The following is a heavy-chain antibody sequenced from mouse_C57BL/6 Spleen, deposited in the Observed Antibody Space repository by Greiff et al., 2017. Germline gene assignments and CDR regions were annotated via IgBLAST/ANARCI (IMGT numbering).Heavy chain of an antibody. J-gene: IGHJ3*01. Sequence: EVQLQQSGTVLARPGASVKMSCKTSGYKFTSYWMHWVKQRPGQGLEWIGAIYPGNSDTSYNQKFKGKAKLTAVTSASTAYMELSSLTNEDSAVYYCTREGSSYRFAYWGQGTLVTVSA. V-gene: IGHV1-5*01. D-gene: IGHD1-1*01. CDR1: GYKFTSYW. CDR3: TREGSSYRFAY. CDR2: IYPGNSDT.